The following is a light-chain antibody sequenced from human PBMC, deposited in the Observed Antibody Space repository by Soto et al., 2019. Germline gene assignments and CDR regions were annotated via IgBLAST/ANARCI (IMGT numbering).Light chain of an antibody. CDR3: QQYNNLPPFT. J-gene: IGKJ3*01. CDR1: QSVSSS. Sequence: EIVMTQSPATLSVSPGERVTLSCRASQSVSSSLAWYQQKPGQAPRLLIYGASTKATGIPARFSGSGSGTEFHLTISSLQYEDFPVYYCQQYNNLPPFTFAPCTKVDIK. CDR2: GAS. V-gene: IGKV3-15*01.